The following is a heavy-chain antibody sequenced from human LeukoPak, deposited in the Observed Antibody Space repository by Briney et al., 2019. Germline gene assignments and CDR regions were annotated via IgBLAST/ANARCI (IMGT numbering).Heavy chain of an antibody. V-gene: IGHV3-23*01. D-gene: IGHD2-21*01. CDR2: IYENGGTT. Sequence: GGSLRLSCVASGFTFSSYAMSWVRQAPEKGLEFVSGIYENGGTTYYADSVKGRFSISRDNSKNTLYLQMDSLRGEDTAVYYCAKDFRIGYSAHFDYWGQGALVTVSS. CDR3: AKDFRIGYSAHFDY. CDR1: GFTFSSYA. J-gene: IGHJ4*02.